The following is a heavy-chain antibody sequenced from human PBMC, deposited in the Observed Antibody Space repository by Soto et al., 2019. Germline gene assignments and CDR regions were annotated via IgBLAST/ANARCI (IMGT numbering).Heavy chain of an antibody. V-gene: IGHV4-39*01. Sequence: SQTLSLTCIVSGGSISSSYYYWGWIRQPAGKTLEWIGSINYSGSTYYSPSLKSRVTISFDTAKNQFSLSLRYVTAADTAVYYCARMSVWFGELSTVDYWGQGALVTVSS. CDR2: INYSGST. J-gene: IGHJ4*02. D-gene: IGHD3-10*01. CDR1: GGSISSSYYY. CDR3: ARMSVWFGELSTVDY.